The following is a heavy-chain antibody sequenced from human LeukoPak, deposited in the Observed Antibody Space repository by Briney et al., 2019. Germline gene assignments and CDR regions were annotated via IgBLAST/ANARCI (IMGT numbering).Heavy chain of an antibody. CDR1: GLTLSNYG. CDR3: AKRGVVIRVILVGFHKEAYYFDS. J-gene: IGHJ4*02. V-gene: IGHV3-23*01. Sequence: GGSLRLSCAVSGLTLSNYGMSWVRQAPGKGLEWGAGISGRGGGTNYADSVKGRFTISRDNYKNTLYLQMNSLGAEDTAVYSCAKRGVVIRVILVGFHKEAYYFDSWGQGALVTVSS. CDR2: ISGRGGGT. D-gene: IGHD3-22*01.